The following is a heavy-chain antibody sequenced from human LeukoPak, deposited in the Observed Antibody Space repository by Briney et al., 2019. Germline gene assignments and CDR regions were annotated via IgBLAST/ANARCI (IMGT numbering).Heavy chain of an antibody. Sequence: PGGSLRLSCAASGFTFSSYAMSWVRQAPGKGLEWVSAISGSGGSTYYADSVKGRFTISRDSSKNTLYLQMNSLRAEDTAVYYCAKRPGPVATPFYFDYWGQGTLVTVSS. CDR2: ISGSGGST. J-gene: IGHJ4*02. V-gene: IGHV3-23*01. CDR3: AKRPGPVATPFYFDY. CDR1: GFTFSSYA.